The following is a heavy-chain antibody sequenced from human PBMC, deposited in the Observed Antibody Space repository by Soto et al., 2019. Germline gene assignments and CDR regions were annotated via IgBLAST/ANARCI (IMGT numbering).Heavy chain of an antibody. Sequence: ASVKVSCKASGYTFTGYYMHWVRQAPGQGLEWMGWINPNSGGTNYAQKFQGWVTMTRDTSISTAYMELSRLRSDDTAVYYCGRPHYDILTGPATANWFDPWGQGTLVTVSS. J-gene: IGHJ5*02. CDR3: GRPHYDILTGPATANWFDP. V-gene: IGHV1-2*04. D-gene: IGHD3-9*01. CDR1: GYTFTGYY. CDR2: INPNSGGT.